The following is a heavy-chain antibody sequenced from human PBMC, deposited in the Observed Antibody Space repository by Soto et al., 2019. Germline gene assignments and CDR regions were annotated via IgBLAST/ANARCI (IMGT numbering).Heavy chain of an antibody. D-gene: IGHD3-22*01. Sequence: QITLKESGPTLVKPTQTLTLTCTFSGFSLSTSGVGVGWIRQPPGKALELLALIYWDDDKRYSPSLKSRLTITTDTSKNQVVLTMTNMDPVDTATYYCAHLTYYYDSSGYYSRAEYFQHWGQGTLVTVSS. CDR2: IYWDDDK. CDR1: GFSLSTSGVG. CDR3: AHLTYYYDSSGYYSRAEYFQH. J-gene: IGHJ1*01. V-gene: IGHV2-5*02.